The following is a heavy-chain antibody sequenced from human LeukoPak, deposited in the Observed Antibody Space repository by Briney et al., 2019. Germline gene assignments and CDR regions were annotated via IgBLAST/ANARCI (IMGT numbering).Heavy chain of an antibody. V-gene: IGHV1-69*13. Sequence: SVKVSCKASGGTLGSYAISWVRQAPGQGLEWMGGIIPIFGTANYAQKFQGRVTITADESTSTAYMELSSLRSEDTAVYYCARVPTGHIVVVTEYYFDYWGQGTLVTVSS. CDR1: GGTLGSYA. CDR3: ARVPTGHIVVVTEYYFDY. D-gene: IGHD2-21*02. J-gene: IGHJ4*02. CDR2: IIPIFGTA.